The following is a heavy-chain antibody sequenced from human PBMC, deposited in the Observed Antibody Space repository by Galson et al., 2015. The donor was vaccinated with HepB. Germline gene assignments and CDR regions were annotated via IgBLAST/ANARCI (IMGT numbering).Heavy chain of an antibody. Sequence: QSGAEVKKPGESLRISCKGSGYSFTSYWISWVRQMPGKGLEWMGRVDPSDSYTNYSPSFQGHVTISADKSISTAYLQWSSLKASDTAMYNCARHRGRTIFGVVIMSSHYYYGMDVWGQGTTVTVSS. CDR1: GYSFTSYW. CDR2: VDPSDSYT. D-gene: IGHD3-3*01. CDR3: ARHRGRTIFGVVIMSSHYYYGMDV. J-gene: IGHJ6*02. V-gene: IGHV5-10-1*01.